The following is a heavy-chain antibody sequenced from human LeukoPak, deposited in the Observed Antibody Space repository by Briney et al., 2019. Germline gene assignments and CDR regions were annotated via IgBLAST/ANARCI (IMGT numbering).Heavy chain of an antibody. Sequence: PSETLSLTCTVSGGSISSYYWSWIRQPPGRGLEWIGYVSYDGDTNYNPSLKSRVTISKDTSKKQFFLKLKSVTAADTAVYYCARTTTSFDDWGQGTLVTVSS. V-gene: IGHV4-59*01. J-gene: IGHJ4*02. CDR2: VSYDGDT. D-gene: IGHD2-2*01. CDR3: ARTTTSFDD. CDR1: GGSISSYY.